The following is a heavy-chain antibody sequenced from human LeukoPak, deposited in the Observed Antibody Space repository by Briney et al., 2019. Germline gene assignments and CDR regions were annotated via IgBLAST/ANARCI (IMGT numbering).Heavy chain of an antibody. J-gene: IGHJ4*02. V-gene: IGHV4-59*12. D-gene: IGHD4-23*01. CDR2: IYYSGST. CDR1: GGSISSYY. CDR3: ASRRSTTVVTPDFDY. Sequence: SETLSLTCTVSGGSISSYYWSWIRQPPGKGLEWIGYIYYSGSTNYNPSLKSRVTISVDTSKNQFSLKLSSVTAADTAVYYCASRRSTTVVTPDFDYWGQGALVTVSS.